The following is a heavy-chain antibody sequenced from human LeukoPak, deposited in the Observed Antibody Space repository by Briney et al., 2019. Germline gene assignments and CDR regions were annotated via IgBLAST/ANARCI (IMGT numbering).Heavy chain of an antibody. V-gene: IGHV3-30*02. CDR2: IRYDGSNK. J-gene: IGHJ3*02. D-gene: IGHD4-17*01. Sequence: GGSLRLSCAASGFTFSSYGMHWVRQAPGKGLEWVSFIRYDGSNKYYADSVKGRFTISRDNSKNTLYLQMNRLRAEDTAVYCCAKDTTTVTGHAFDIWGQGTMVTVSS. CDR3: AKDTTTVTGHAFDI. CDR1: GFTFSSYG.